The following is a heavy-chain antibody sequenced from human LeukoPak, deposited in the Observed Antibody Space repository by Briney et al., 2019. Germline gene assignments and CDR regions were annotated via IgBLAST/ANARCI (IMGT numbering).Heavy chain of an antibody. CDR2: IYHSGST. V-gene: IGHV4-39*01. D-gene: IGHD6-13*01. J-gene: IGHJ6*02. CDR3: ARLRGAAAGTDKNYYYYGMDV. Sequence: PSETLSLTCTVSGASISSSSYYWGWIRQPPGKGLEWIGSIYHSGSTYYNPSLKSRVTISVDTSKNQFSLKLSSVTAADTAVYYCARLRGAAAGTDKNYYYYGMDVWGQGTTVTVSS. CDR1: GASISSSSYY.